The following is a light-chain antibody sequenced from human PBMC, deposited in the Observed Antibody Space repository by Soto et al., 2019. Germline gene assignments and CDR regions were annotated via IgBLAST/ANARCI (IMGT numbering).Light chain of an antibody. CDR3: LQIYIFSWT. J-gene: IGKJ1*01. V-gene: IGKV1-6*01. CDR1: QGIRND. CDR2: AAS. Sequence: AIQMTQSPSSLSASVGDRVTISCRASQGIRNDLAWYQQKPGRAPKLLIFAASNVQSGVPSRFRGSGSGTDFTLTISRLQPEDFAPYYCLQIYIFSWTLGQGTKVDI.